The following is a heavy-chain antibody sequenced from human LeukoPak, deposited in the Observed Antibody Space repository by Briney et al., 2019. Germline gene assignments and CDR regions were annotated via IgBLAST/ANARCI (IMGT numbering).Heavy chain of an antibody. CDR1: GYSFTSYW. V-gene: IGHV5-51*01. D-gene: IGHD3-10*01. CDR3: ARHRITMVRGVPYYYGMDV. Sequence: GESLKISCKGSGYSFTSYWIGWVRQMPGKGLEWMGIIYPGDSDTRYSPSFQGQDTISADKSISTAYLQWSSLKASDTAMYYCARHRITMVRGVPYYYGMDVWGQGTTVTVSS. J-gene: IGHJ6*02. CDR2: IYPGDSDT.